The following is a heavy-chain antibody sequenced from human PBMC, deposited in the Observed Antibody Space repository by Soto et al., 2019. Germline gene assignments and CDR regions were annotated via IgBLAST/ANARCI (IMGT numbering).Heavy chain of an antibody. J-gene: IGHJ6*02. V-gene: IGHV4-59*01. D-gene: IGHD5-18*01. CDR1: GGSIISYY. CDR2: IYYSGST. Sequence: SETLCLTCTVSGGSIISYYWSWIRQPPGKGLEWIGYIYYSGSTNYNPSLKSRVTISVDTSKNQFSLKLSSVTAADTAVYYCARGLGRDTAMVFENYYYYAMDVWGQGTTVTVSS. CDR3: ARGLGRDTAMVFENYYYYAMDV.